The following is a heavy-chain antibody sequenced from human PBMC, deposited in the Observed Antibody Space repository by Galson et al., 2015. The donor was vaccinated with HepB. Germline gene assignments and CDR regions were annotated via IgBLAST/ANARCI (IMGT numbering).Heavy chain of an antibody. CDR3: AKDEGLCSYGYGAFDY. J-gene: IGHJ4*02. D-gene: IGHD5-18*01. CDR2: ISYDGSNK. CDR1: GFTFSSYG. V-gene: IGHV3-30*18. Sequence: SLRLSCAASGFTFSSYGMHWVRQAPGKGLEWVAVISYDGSNKYYADSVKGRFTISRDNSKNTLYLQMNSLRAEDTAVYYCAKDEGLCSYGYGAFDYWGQGTLVTVSS.